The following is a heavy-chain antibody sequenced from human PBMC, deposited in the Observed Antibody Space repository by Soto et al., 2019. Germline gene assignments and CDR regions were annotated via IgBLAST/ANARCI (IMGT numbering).Heavy chain of an antibody. J-gene: IGHJ4*02. CDR3: PRPRTVAATKGYDY. D-gene: IGHD4-4*01. CDR1: GGTFSRYP. CDR2: IIPIFGTI. V-gene: IGHV1-69*13. Sequence: EASVKVSCKASGGTFSRYPIAWVRQAPGHGLEWMGQIIPIFGTISHAQNFQGRITIAADEPTSTAYMELSSLRSDDTAVYYCPRPRTVAATKGYDYWGQGTLVTVSS.